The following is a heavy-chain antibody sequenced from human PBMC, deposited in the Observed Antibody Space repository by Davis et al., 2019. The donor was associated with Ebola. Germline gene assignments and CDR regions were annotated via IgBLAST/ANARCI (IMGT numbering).Heavy chain of an antibody. CDR2: ISGYNGRT. V-gene: IGHV1-18*01. J-gene: IGHJ5*02. Sequence: AASVKIFCKTSGYMFTAYGITWVRQAPGQGLEWLGWISGYNGRTNLAQNVQGRVTLTTDTSTSTAYMELTSLRVDDTAVYYCARDGCSDSRCYTRTGNWLDPWGQGTQVTVSS. D-gene: IGHD2-2*02. CDR3: ARDGCSDSRCYTRTGNWLDP. CDR1: GYMFTAYG.